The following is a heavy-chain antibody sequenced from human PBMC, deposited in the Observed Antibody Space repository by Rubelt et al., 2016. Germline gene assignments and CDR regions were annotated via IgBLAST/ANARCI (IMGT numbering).Heavy chain of an antibody. Sequence: QVQLVQSGAEVKKPGASVKVSYKASGYTFTGYYLHLLRQAPGQGLEWMGWINPNSGDTNYAQKFQGWVTMTRNTSISTAYMELSSLRSEDTAVYYCARGKAVAGTWKFDSWGQGTLVTVSS. V-gene: IGHV1-2*04. D-gene: IGHD6-19*01. CDR3: ARGKAVAGTWKFDS. J-gene: IGHJ4*02. CDR1: GYTFTGYY. CDR2: INPNSGDT.